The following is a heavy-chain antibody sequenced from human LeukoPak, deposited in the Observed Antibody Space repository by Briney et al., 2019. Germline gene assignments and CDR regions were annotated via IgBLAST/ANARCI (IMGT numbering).Heavy chain of an antibody. Sequence: SGTLSLTCAVSGGSISSSNWWSWVRQPPGKGLEWIGEIYHGGNTNYNPSLKSRVTISVDKSKNQFSLKLSSVTAADVAVYYCAISTAWRYYFDYWGQGTLVTVSS. CDR3: AISTAWRYYFDY. CDR1: GGSISSSNW. V-gene: IGHV4-4*02. D-gene: IGHD5-18*01. J-gene: IGHJ4*02. CDR2: IYHGGNT.